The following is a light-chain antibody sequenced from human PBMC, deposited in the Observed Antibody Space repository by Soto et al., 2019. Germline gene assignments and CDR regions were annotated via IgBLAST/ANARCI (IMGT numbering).Light chain of an antibody. CDR3: QQYNFWPSA. J-gene: IGKJ2*01. CDR2: GAF. V-gene: IGKV3-15*01. Sequence: EIVMTQCPATLSVSPGERASLSCRASQSVSSKLAWYQQKPGQAPRLVIYGAFIRATGIPARFSGSGSGTEFTLTISGLQSEDFAVYSCQQYNFWPSAFGQGTKVEI. CDR1: QSVSSK.